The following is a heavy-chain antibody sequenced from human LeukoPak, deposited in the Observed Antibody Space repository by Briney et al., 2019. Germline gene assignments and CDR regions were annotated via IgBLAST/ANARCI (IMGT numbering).Heavy chain of an antibody. J-gene: IGHJ5*02. CDR2: INPNSGGT. V-gene: IGHV1-2*02. Sequence: GASVKVSCKASGYTFTGYYMHWVRQAPGQGLEWMGWINPNSGGTNYAQKFQGRVTMTRNTSISTAYMELSSLRSEDTAVYYCARGPDGFGFPWGQGTLVTVSS. CDR3: ARGPDGFGFP. D-gene: IGHD3-10*01. CDR1: GYTFTGYY.